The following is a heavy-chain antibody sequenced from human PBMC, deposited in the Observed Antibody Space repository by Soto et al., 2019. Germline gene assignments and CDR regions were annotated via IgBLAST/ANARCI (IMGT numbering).Heavy chain of an antibody. CDR1: GFTFSGYA. CDR3: ARAGPMQGAAIHI. V-gene: IGHV3-21*01. CDR2: ISGTDDYT. J-gene: IGHJ3*02. Sequence: PGGSLRLSCAASGFTFSGYAMNWVRQAAGKVLELLSSISGTDDYTYYADSVKGRFTISRDNANNSLYLQMNSLRAEDTAVYYCARAGPMQGAAIHIWSQVKLVTVSS. D-gene: IGHD1-26*01.